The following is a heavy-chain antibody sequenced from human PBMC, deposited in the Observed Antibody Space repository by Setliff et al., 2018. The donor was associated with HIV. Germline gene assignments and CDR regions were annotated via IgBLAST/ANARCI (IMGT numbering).Heavy chain of an antibody. J-gene: IGHJ3*02. D-gene: IGHD6-13*01. CDR2: LYNGGST. CDR3: ARRYSSSGYAYDI. V-gene: IGHV4-39*01. CDR1: GGSVSTSSYY. Sequence: NPSETLSLTCTVSGGSVSTSSYYWGWIRQPPGKGLEWIGSLYNGGSTSYSPSLKSRVTMSVDTSKNQFSLKLTSVTAADTAVYTCARRYSSSGYAYDIWGQGTMFTVSS.